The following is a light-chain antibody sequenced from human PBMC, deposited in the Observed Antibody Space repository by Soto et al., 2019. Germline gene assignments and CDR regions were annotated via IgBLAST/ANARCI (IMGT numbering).Light chain of an antibody. CDR1: QGITTH. CDR3: QQSYTTPLT. CDR2: AAS. J-gene: IGKJ4*01. V-gene: IGKV1-39*01. Sequence: DIQMTQSPSSLSASVGDRVTITCRASQGITTHINWFQQRAGKAPNXLISAASSLQSGVPSRFSGSGSGRDGTMTITSLQPEDSETYDCQQSYTTPLTFGGGTKVDIK.